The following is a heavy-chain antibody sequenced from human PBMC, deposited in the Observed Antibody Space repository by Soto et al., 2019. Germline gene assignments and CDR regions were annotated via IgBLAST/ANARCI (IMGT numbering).Heavy chain of an antibody. CDR1: GYIFNHYG. CDR3: AREGGSSTYYPLELDF. Sequence: GASVKVSCKASGYIFNHYGINWVRQAPGQGLEWVGWLAPFNGKTSSLQRLQDRISMTIDTSASTAYLEVRSLTSDDTGVYFCAREGGSSTYYPLELDFWDQGTLVTVSS. CDR2: LAPFNGKT. V-gene: IGHV1-18*01. J-gene: IGHJ4*02. D-gene: IGHD6-13*01.